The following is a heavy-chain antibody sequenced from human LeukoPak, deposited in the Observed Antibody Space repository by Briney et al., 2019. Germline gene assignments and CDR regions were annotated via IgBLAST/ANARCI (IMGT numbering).Heavy chain of an antibody. D-gene: IGHD6-6*01. Sequence: ASVKVSCKASGYTLPGYYMHWVRQAPGQGLEWMGWINPNSGGTNYAQKFQGRVTMTRDTSISTAYMELSRLRSDDTAVYYCAREHSTSSGKVFDYWGQGTLVTVSS. J-gene: IGHJ4*02. CDR2: INPNSGGT. V-gene: IGHV1-2*02. CDR3: AREHSTSSGKVFDY. CDR1: GYTLPGYY.